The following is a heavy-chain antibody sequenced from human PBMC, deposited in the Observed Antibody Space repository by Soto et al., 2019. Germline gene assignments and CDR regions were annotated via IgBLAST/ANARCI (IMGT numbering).Heavy chain of an antibody. J-gene: IGHJ4*02. CDR1: GYSFTSYW. CDR3: ARLASDSSGYYRYYFDY. V-gene: IGHV5-10-1*01. CDR2: IDPSDSYT. Sequence: SLKISCKGSGYSFTSYWISWVRQMPGKGLEWMGRIDPSDSYTNYSPSFQGHVTISADKSISTAYLQWSSLKASDTAMYYCARLASDSSGYYRYYFDYWGQGTLVTVSS. D-gene: IGHD3-22*01.